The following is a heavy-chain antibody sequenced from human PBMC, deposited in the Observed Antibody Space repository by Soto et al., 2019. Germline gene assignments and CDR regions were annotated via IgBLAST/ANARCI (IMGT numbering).Heavy chain of an antibody. J-gene: IGHJ3*02. V-gene: IGHV1-18*01. CDR2: ISAYNGNT. CDR3: ARAPFPYYDSSGTYAFDI. Sequence: GASVKVSCKASGYTFTNFGISWVRQAPGQGLEWMGWISAYNGNTNYAQNFQGRVTMTTDTSTSTAYMELRSLRSDDTAVYYCARAPFPYYDSSGTYAFDIWGQGTMVTVSS. D-gene: IGHD3-22*01. CDR1: GYTFTNFG.